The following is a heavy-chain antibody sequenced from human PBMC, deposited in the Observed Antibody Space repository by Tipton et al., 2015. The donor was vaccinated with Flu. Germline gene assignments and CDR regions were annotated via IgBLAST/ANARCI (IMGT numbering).Heavy chain of an antibody. J-gene: IGHJ3*02. CDR2: IWYDGSNK. V-gene: IGHV3-33*01. D-gene: IGHD3-22*01. Sequence: QLVQSGGGVVQPGRSLRLSCAASGFTFSNFAMHWVRQAPGKGLEWVAGIWYDGSNKYYADSVKGRFTISRDNSKNTLYLQMNSLRAEDTAVYYCARGYYDGSGYYYAGGFDIGGQGEMVSVSS. CDR3: ARGYYDGSGYYYAGGFDI. CDR1: GFTFSNFA.